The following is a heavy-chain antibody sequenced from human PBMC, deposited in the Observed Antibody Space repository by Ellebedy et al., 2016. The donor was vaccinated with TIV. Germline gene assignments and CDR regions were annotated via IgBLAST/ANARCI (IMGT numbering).Heavy chain of an antibody. V-gene: IGHV3-23*01. CDR3: AKVAAGPGGVWVFDY. D-gene: IGHD6-6*01. J-gene: IGHJ4*02. CDR2: ITYSGGST. Sequence: GESLKISCAASGFTFSSYAMTLVRQAPGKGLEWVSAITYSGGSTYYADSVKGRFTLSSDNSKNTLYLQMNSLRAEDTAVYYCAKVAAGPGGVWVFDYWGQGTLVTVSS. CDR1: GFTFSSYA.